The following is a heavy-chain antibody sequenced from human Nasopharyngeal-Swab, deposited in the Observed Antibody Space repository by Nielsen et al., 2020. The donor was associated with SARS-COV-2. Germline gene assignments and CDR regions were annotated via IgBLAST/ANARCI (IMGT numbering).Heavy chain of an antibody. D-gene: IGHD3-22*01. CDR3: TRGPGSSSYYDTNGFPLYFDY. V-gene: IGHV1-69*10. J-gene: IGHJ4*02. Sequence: ARQAPGQGREGIGGIIPIVEMPNYAQKFQGRVTITADQSTDTASMELRSLTSEDTALYYGTRGPGSSSYYDTNGFPLYFDYWGQGTLVTVSS. CDR2: IIPIVEMP.